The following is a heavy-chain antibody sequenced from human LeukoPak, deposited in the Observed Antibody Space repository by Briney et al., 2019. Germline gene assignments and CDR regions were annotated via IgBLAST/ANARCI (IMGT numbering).Heavy chain of an antibody. CDR1: RFIFRRYV. V-gene: IGHV3-23*01. J-gene: IGHJ4*02. Sequence: GGSLRLSCPDSRFIFRRYVMRWLRQAPGRGLEWVSLISGSGGSTYYADSVKGRFTVSRDNSKNNEYLQMNSLRAEDTAIYYFATDDDDVDHVVFDHWGQGTLVTVSS. CDR2: ISGSGGST. CDR3: ATDDDDVDHVVFDH. D-gene: IGHD1-1*01.